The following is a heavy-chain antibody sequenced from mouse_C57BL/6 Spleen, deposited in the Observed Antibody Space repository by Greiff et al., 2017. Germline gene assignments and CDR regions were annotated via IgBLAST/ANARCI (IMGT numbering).Heavy chain of an antibody. Sequence: ESGPGLVKPSPSLSLSCSVTGYSITSGYYWNWIRQFPGNKLEWMGYISYDGSNNYNPSLKNRISITRDTSKNQFFLKLNSVTTEDTATYCCARDSNYVFFDYWGQGTTLTVSS. CDR1: GYSITSGYY. D-gene: IGHD2-5*01. CDR3: ARDSNYVFFDY. J-gene: IGHJ2*01. CDR2: ISYDGSN. V-gene: IGHV3-6*01.